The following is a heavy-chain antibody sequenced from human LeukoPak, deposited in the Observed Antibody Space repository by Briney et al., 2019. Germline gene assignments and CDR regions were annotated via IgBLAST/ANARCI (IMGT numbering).Heavy chain of an antibody. D-gene: IGHD1-26*01. V-gene: IGHV1-46*01. CDR2: INPSGGST. CDR1: GYTFTSYY. J-gene: IGHJ4*02. CDR3: ARATGHLTGGSYGPVDY. Sequence: GASVKVSCKASGYTFTSYYMHWVRQAPGQGLEWMGIINPSGGSTRYAQKFQARVTMTRDTSTSTVYMELSRLRSEDTAVYYCARATGHLTGGSYGPVDYWGQGPLVTVPS.